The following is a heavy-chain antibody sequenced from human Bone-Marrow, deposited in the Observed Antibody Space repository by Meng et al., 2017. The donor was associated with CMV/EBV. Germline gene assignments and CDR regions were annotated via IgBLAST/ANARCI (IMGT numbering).Heavy chain of an antibody. CDR1: GFTFSSYA. J-gene: IGHJ6*02. CDR2: ISYDGSNK. V-gene: IGHV3-30*04. CDR3: ARVRDSMVMYYYYGMDV. D-gene: IGHD5-18*01. Sequence: RTLSLTCAASGFTFSSYAMHWVRQAPGKGLEWVAVISYDGSNKYYADSVKGRFTISRDNSKNTLYLQMNSLRAEDTAVYYCARVRDSMVMYYYYGMDVCGQGTTVTVSS.